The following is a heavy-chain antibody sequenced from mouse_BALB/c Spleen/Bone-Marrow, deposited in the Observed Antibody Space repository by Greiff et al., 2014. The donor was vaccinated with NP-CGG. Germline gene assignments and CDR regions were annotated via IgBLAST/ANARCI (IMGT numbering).Heavy chain of an antibody. V-gene: IGHV1S22*01. CDR2: FYPGSGTT. CDR1: GYTFINYW. D-gene: IGHD2-1*01. Sequence: LQQPGSELVRPGASVKLSCKASGYTFINYWIHWVKQRPGQGLEWIGNFYPGSGTTNYDEKFKTKATLTVDTFSSTAYMQLSSLTYEDSAVYYCTKGNYFFDYWGQGTTLTVSS. CDR3: TKGNYFFDY. J-gene: IGHJ2*01.